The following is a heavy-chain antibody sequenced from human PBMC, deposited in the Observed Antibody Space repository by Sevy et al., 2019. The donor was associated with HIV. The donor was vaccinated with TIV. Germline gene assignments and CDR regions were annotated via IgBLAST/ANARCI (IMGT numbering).Heavy chain of an antibody. J-gene: IGHJ4*02. CDR3: ARDRQLATQLFDY. D-gene: IGHD6-6*01. Sequence: GGSLSLSCAASGFTFSSYAMHWVRQAPGKGLEWVAVISYDGSNKYYADSVKGRFTISRDNSKNTLYLQMNSLRAEDTAVYYCARDRQLATQLFDYWGQGTLVTVSS. CDR1: GFTFSSYA. CDR2: ISYDGSNK. V-gene: IGHV3-30-3*01.